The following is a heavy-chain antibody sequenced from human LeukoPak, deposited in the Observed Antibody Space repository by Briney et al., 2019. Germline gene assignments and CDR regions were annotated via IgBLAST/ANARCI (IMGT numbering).Heavy chain of an antibody. CDR3: AKGGGAYGSGSSYYFDY. Sequence: PGGSLRLSCAASGFTFSSYGMHWVRQAPGKGLEWVAFIRYDGSNKYYADSVKGRFTISRDNSKNTLYLQMNSLRAEDTAVYYCAKGGGAYGSGSSYYFDYWGQGTLVTVSS. J-gene: IGHJ4*02. V-gene: IGHV3-30*02. CDR1: GFTFSSYG. D-gene: IGHD3-10*01. CDR2: IRYDGSNK.